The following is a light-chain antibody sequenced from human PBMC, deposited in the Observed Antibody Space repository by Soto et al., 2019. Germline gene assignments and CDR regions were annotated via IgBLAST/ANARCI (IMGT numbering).Light chain of an antibody. CDR3: QETYSTPTWT. CDR2: DAS. CDR1: QRIGDS. J-gene: IGKJ1*01. Sequence: IQKTLSTSNLSASVGYRVTIPCRASQRIGDSLAWYQQKPGKAPYLLIYDASSLQSAVPSRFSGSGSGTDFTLTISSLQPEDFATYYCQETYSTPTWTFGQGTKVDIK. V-gene: IGKV1-39*01.